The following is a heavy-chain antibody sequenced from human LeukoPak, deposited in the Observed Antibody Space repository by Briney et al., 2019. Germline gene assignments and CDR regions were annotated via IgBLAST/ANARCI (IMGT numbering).Heavy chain of an antibody. D-gene: IGHD2-15*01. J-gene: IGHJ6*04. Sequence: GASVRVSCKASGYTFTGYYMHWVRQAPGQGLEWMGWINPNSGGTDYAQKFQGRVTMARDTSISTAYMELSRLRSDDTAVYYCAGLIDCSGGSCYTELPLDVWGKGTTVTVSS. CDR3: AGLIDCSGGSCYTELPLDV. CDR2: INPNSGGT. CDR1: GYTFTGYY. V-gene: IGHV1-2*02.